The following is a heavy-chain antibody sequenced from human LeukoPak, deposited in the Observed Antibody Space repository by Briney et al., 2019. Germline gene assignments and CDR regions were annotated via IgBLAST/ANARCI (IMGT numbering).Heavy chain of an antibody. D-gene: IGHD1-26*01. J-gene: IGHJ4*02. CDR2: ISSSSSTI. V-gene: IGHV3-48*01. CDR3: ARDKVVGATIFDY. Sequence: GGSLRLSCAASGFTFSSYSMNWVRQAPGKGLEWVSYISSSSSTIYYADSVKGRFTISRDNAKNSLYLQMNSLRAEDTAVYFCARDKVVGATIFDYWGQGTLVTVSS. CDR1: GFTFSSYS.